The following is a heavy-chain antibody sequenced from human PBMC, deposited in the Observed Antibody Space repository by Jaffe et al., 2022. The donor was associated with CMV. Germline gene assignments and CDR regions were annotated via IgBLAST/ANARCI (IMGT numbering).Heavy chain of an antibody. Sequence: QVQLVQSGAEVKKPGASVKVSCKASGYTFTNYAIHWVRQAPGQRLEWMGWINAGNGNTKYSQKFQGRVTITRDTSASTAYMELSSLRSEDTAVYYCAKNRDGYNWGAFGIWGQGTMVTVSS. D-gene: IGHD5-12*01. CDR2: INAGNGNT. J-gene: IGHJ3*02. CDR1: GYTFTNYA. V-gene: IGHV1-3*01. CDR3: AKNRDGYNWGAFGI.